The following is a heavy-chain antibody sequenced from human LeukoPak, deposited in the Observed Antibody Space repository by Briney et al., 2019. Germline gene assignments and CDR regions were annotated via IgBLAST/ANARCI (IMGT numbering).Heavy chain of an antibody. CDR3: AKADTNRYYFDY. J-gene: IGHJ4*02. D-gene: IGHD1-14*01. Sequence: GGSLRLSCAASGFTFSIYWMHWVRQAPGKGLEWVSAISGSGGSTYYADSVKGRFTISRDNSKNTLYLQMNSLRAEDTAVYYCAKADTNRYYFDYWGQGTLVTVSS. V-gene: IGHV3-23*01. CDR2: ISGSGGST. CDR1: GFTFSIYW.